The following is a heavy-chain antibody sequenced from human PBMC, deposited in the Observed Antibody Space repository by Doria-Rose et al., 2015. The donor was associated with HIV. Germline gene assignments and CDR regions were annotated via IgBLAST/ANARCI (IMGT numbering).Heavy chain of an antibody. CDR1: GFTVSSNY. V-gene: IGHV3-53*01. Sequence: VQLVQSGGGLIQPGGSLRLSCAASGFTVSSNYMSWVRQAPGKGLEWVSVIYSGISTYYADSVKGRFTISRDNSKNTLYLQMNSLRAEDTAVYYCARDLPFETGSSSSGMDVGGQGTTGIVSS. CDR3: ARDLPFETGSSSSGMDV. J-gene: IGHJ6*02. D-gene: IGHD6-6*01. CDR2: IYSGIST.